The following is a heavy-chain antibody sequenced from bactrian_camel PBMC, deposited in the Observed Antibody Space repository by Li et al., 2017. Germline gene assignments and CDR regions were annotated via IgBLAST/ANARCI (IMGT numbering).Heavy chain of an antibody. CDR1: GYITSSYF. CDR3: AQTRGPLLVRWVLEEGRYTY. Sequence: DVQLVESGGGSVQTGESLTLSCVAPGYITSSYFMGWLRHQAPGQKREGVARILTDTDNTFYSDSVKGRFTISQERANNTVYLQLERLKPEDTATYYCAQTRGPLLVRWVLEEGRYTYWGQGTQVTVS. CDR2: ILTDTDNT. D-gene: IGHD3*01. J-gene: IGHJ4*01. V-gene: IGHV3S40*01.